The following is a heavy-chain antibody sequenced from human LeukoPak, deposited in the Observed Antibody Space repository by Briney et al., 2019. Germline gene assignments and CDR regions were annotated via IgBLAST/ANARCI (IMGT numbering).Heavy chain of an antibody. Sequence: SETLSLTCAVYGGSFSGYYWSWIRQPPGKGLEWIGEINHSGSTNYNPSLKSRVTISVDTSKNQFSLKLSSVTAADTAVYYCARELYSSGYHDAFDIWGQGTKVTVSS. J-gene: IGHJ3*02. D-gene: IGHD3-22*01. CDR2: INHSGST. CDR3: ARELYSSGYHDAFDI. V-gene: IGHV4-34*01. CDR1: GGSFSGYY.